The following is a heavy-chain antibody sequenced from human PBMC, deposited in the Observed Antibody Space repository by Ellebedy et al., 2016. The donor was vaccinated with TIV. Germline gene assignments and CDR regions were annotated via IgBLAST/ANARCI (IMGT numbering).Heavy chain of an antibody. CDR1: GGTFSSYA. Sequence: ASVKVSCKASGGTFSSYAISWVRQAPGQGLAWMGGIIPIFGTANYAQKFQGRVTITADESRSTAYMELSSLRSEDTAVYYCAAVSSGMIEHVFDIWGQGTMVTVSS. CDR2: IIPIFGTA. J-gene: IGHJ3*02. D-gene: IGHD6-25*01. CDR3: AAVSSGMIEHVFDI. V-gene: IGHV1-69*13.